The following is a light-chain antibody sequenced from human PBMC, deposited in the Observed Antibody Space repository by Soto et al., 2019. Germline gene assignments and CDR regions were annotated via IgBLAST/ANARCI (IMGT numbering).Light chain of an antibody. Sequence: EILMTQSPSTLSVSPGERATLSCRASQSISSSLAWYQHKAGQAPRLLIHGASTRATGIPDRFSGSGSGTEFALTISSLQNEDCAVYYCQQYSDWHPLTFGGGTKVDIK. J-gene: IGKJ4*01. CDR3: QQYSDWHPLT. CDR1: QSISSS. V-gene: IGKV3-15*01. CDR2: GAS.